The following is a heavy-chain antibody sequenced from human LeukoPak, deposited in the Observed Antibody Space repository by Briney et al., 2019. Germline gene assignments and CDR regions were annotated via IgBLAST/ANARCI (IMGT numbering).Heavy chain of an antibody. CDR1: GFTFSSYA. CDR2: ISGGGGST. Sequence: GGSLRLSCAASGFTFSSYAMSWVRQAPGKGLEWVSAISGGGGSTYYADSVKGRFTISRDNSKNTLYLQMNSLRAEDTAVYYCAKVMVPAATPRYMDVWGQGTTVTVSS. J-gene: IGHJ6*03. CDR3: AKVMVPAATPRYMDV. D-gene: IGHD2-2*01. V-gene: IGHV3-23*01.